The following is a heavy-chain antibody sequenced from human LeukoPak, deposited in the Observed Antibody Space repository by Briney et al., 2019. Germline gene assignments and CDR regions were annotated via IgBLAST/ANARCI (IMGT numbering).Heavy chain of an antibody. J-gene: IGHJ5*02. CDR3: TRGRGSGSYGTGLDP. Sequence: ASVKVSCKASGYTFTSYDINWVRQATGQGPEWMGWMNPNSGNTGYAQKFQGRATMTRDTSINTAYMELTSLRSEDTAVYYCTRGRGSGSYGTGLDPWGQGSLVTVSS. D-gene: IGHD1-26*01. CDR1: GYTFTSYD. CDR2: MNPNSGNT. V-gene: IGHV1-8*01.